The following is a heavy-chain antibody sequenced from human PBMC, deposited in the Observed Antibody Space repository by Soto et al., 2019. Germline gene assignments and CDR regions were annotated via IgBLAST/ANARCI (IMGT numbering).Heavy chain of an antibody. V-gene: IGHV4-30-2*01. Sequence: SETLSLTCAVSGGSISSGGYSWSWIRQPPGKGLEWIGYIYHSGSTYYNPSLKSRVTISVDKSKNQFSLNLTSVTAADSAVYYCARVVVLDAAGDFDSWGQGSLVTVSS. D-gene: IGHD2-15*01. CDR1: GGSISSGGYS. CDR2: IYHSGST. J-gene: IGHJ4*02. CDR3: ARVVVLDAAGDFDS.